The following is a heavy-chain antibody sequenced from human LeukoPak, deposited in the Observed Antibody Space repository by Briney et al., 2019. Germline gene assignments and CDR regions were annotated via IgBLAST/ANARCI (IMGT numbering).Heavy chain of an antibody. CDR1: GGPISSSSYY. D-gene: IGHD3-10*02. Sequence: PSETLSLTCTVPGGPISSSSYYWGWIRQPPGKGLEWIGSIYYSGSTYYNPSLKSRVTISVDTSKNQFSLKLSSVTAADTAVYYCASMSAYFYYMDVWGKGTTVTVSS. CDR3: ASMSAYFYYMDV. J-gene: IGHJ6*03. CDR2: IYYSGST. V-gene: IGHV4-39*01.